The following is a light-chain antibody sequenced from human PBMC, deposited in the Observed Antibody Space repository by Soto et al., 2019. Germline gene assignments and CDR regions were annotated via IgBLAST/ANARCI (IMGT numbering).Light chain of an antibody. CDR3: QQYNNWRGP. J-gene: IGKJ1*01. V-gene: IGKV3-15*01. CDR2: GAS. CDR1: QSVSSN. Sequence: EIVMTQSPATLSVSPGERATLSCRASQSVSSNLAWYQQKPGQAPRLLIYGASTRATDIPARFSGSGSGTEFTLTINSLQSEDFAAYYCQQYNNWRGPFGQGTKVEIK.